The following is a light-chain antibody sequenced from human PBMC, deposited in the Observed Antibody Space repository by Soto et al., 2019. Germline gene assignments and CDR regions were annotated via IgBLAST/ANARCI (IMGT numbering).Light chain of an antibody. CDR1: QSISSW. CDR2: DAS. J-gene: IGKJ2*01. CDR3: QQYNSYSLYT. Sequence: DIQMTQSPSTLSASVGDRVTITCRASQSISSWLAWYQQKPGKAPKLLIYDASSLESGVPSRFSGSGSGTELTLTISSLQPDGFATYYCQQYNSYSLYTFGQGTKLEIK. V-gene: IGKV1-5*01.